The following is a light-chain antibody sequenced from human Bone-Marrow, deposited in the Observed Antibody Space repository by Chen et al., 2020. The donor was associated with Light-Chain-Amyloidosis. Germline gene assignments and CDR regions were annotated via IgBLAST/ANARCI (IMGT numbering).Light chain of an antibody. V-gene: IGLV5-37*01. Sequence: QPVLTQPPSSSASPGESARLTCTLPSDINVGSYNIYWYQQKQGSPPRYLLYYYSDSNKGQGSGVPSRFSGFKDASANTGILLISGLQSEDEADYYCMIWPSNAWVFGGGTRLTVL. J-gene: IGLJ3*02. CDR3: MIWPSNAWV. CDR2: YYSDSNK. CDR1: SDINVGSYN.